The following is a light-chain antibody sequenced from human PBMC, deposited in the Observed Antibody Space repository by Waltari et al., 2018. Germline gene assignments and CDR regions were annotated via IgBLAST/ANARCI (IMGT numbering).Light chain of an antibody. CDR3: QQYYSTPYT. Sequence: DIVMTQSPDSLAVSRGERATINCKSSQSVLYSSNNKSYLTWYQQNPGQPPRLLIYWASFRESGVPDRFSGSGSGTDFTLTISSLQAEDVAVYYCQQYYSTPYTFGQGTKLEIK. CDR2: WAS. CDR1: QSVLYSSNNKSY. J-gene: IGKJ2*01. V-gene: IGKV4-1*01.